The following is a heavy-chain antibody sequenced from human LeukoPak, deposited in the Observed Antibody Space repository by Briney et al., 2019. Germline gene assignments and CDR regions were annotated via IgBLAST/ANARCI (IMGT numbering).Heavy chain of an antibody. J-gene: IGHJ6*02. V-gene: IGHV1-3*01. CDR2: INAGNGNT. CDR1: GYTFTSYA. CDR3: ATQYSGSYRRQYYYYGMDV. D-gene: IGHD1-26*01. Sequence: GASVKVSCKASGYTFTSYAMHWVRQAPGQRLEWMGWINAGNGNTKYSQKFQGRVTMTEDTSTDTAYMELSSLRSEDTAVYYCATQYSGSYRRQYYYYGMDVWGQGTTVTVSS.